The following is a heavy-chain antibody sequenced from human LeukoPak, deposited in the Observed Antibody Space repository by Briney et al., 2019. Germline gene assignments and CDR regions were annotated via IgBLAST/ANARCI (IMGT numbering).Heavy chain of an antibody. J-gene: IGHJ4*02. D-gene: IGHD3-10*01. V-gene: IGHV1-69*13. CDR2: IIPIFGTA. CDR1: GGTFSSYA. Sequence: SVKVSCKASGGTFSSYAISWVRQAPGQGLEWMGGIIPIFGTANYAQKFQGRITITADVSTSTAYMELSSLRFEDTAVYYCASVGSGSYPFDYWGQGTLVTVSS. CDR3: ASVGSGSYPFDY.